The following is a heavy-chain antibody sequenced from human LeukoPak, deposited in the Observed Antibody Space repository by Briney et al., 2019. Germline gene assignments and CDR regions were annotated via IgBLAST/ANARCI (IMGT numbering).Heavy chain of an antibody. CDR3: AREARAAGTFDY. CDR2: ISSSSSYI. J-gene: IGHJ4*02. V-gene: IGHV3-21*01. D-gene: IGHD6-13*01. Sequence: GGSLRLSCAASGFTFSSYSMNWVRQAPGKGLEWVSSISSSSSYIYYADSVKGRFIISRDNAKNSLYLQMNSLRAEDTAVYYCAREARAAGTFDYWGQGTLVTVSS. CDR1: GFTFSSYS.